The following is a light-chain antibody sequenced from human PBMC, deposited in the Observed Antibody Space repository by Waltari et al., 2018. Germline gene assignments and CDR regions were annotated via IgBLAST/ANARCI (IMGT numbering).Light chain of an antibody. Sequence: DIVMTQSPDPLTVSMGERATINCKSSQNLLFRSTNKNYLAWYQQKPGQPPKLLFYWASTRESGVPDRFIGSGSETDFARTVSSLQAEDVAFYYCQQYFSVPETFGQGTKLEIK. CDR1: QNLLFRSTNKNY. J-gene: IGKJ2*01. CDR3: QQYFSVPET. V-gene: IGKV4-1*01. CDR2: WAS.